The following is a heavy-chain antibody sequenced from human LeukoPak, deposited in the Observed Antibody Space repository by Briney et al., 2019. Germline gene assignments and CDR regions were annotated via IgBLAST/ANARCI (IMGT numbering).Heavy chain of an antibody. V-gene: IGHV1-69*04. Sequence: ASVKVSCKASGGTFSSYAISWVRQAPGQGLEWMGRIIPILGIANYAQKFQGRVTITADKCTSTAYMELSSLRSEDTAVYYCARGFSAYYYDSSGYQPDAFDIWGQGTMVTVSS. D-gene: IGHD3-22*01. CDR2: IIPILGIA. CDR1: GGTFSSYA. CDR3: ARGFSAYYYDSSGYQPDAFDI. J-gene: IGHJ3*02.